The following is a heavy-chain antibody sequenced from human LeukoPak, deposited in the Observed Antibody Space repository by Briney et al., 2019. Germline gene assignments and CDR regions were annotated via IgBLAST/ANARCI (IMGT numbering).Heavy chain of an antibody. D-gene: IGHD3-22*01. V-gene: IGHV4-30-4*01. CDR2: IYYSGST. J-gene: IGHJ4*02. Sequence: SETLPLTCTVSGGSISSSSYYWSWIRQPPGKGLEWIGYIYYSGSTYYNPSLKSRVTISVDTSKNQFSLKLSSVTAADTAVYYCARDRARYYYDSSGYYFDFWGQGTLVTVSS. CDR1: GGSISSSSYY. CDR3: ARDRARYYYDSSGYYFDF.